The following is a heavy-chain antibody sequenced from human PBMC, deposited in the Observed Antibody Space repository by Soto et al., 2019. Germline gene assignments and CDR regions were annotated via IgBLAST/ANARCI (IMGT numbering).Heavy chain of an antibody. CDR2: IYDSGST. CDR3: ASSSPSFDN. CDR1: GSPIRSYY. V-gene: IGHV4-59*01. J-gene: IGHJ4*02. D-gene: IGHD6-6*01. Sequence: SETLSLTCTVSGSPIRSYYWSWIRQPPGKGLEWIGYIYDSGSTNYNPSLKSRVTISVDTSKNQFSLKLRSVTAADTAVYYCASSSPSFDNGGQGTLVTVSS.